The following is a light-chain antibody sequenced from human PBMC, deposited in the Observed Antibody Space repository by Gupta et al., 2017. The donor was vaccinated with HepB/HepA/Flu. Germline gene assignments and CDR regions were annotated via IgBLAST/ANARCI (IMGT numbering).Light chain of an antibody. V-gene: IGLV1-51*01. CDR2: END. CDR1: DSNIGNSY. J-gene: IGLJ2*01. CDR3: GTGDFSRSNGL. Sequence: QSVLTQPPSVSAAPGQRVTISCSRSDSNIGNSYISWYQHLPGTAPKLLIYENDKRPSGIPDRFSGSNSGTSATLGITGLQAGDEADYYCGTGDFSRSNGLFGGGTKLTVL.